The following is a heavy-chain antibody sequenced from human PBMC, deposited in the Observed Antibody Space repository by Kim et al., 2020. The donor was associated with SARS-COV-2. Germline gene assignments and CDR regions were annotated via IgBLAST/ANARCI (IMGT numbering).Heavy chain of an antibody. J-gene: IGHJ4*02. CDR1: GYTFTGYY. V-gene: IGHV1-2*06. D-gene: IGHD3-10*01. Sequence: ASVKVSCKASGYTFTGYYMHWVRQAPGQGLEWMGRINPNSGGTNYAQKFQGRVTMTRDTSISTAYMELSRLRSDDTAVYYCARGVGGSGSVNDYWGQGTLVTVSS. CDR2: INPNSGGT. CDR3: ARGVGGSGSVNDY.